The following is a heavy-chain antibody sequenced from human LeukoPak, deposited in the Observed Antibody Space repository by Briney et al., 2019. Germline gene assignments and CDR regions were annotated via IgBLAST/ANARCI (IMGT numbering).Heavy chain of an antibody. J-gene: IGHJ5*02. CDR3: ARDLDAEGGTYNWFDP. Sequence: PSETLSLTCAVYGDSFSGYFWSWIRQSPAKGLEWFGEVDDRGNIFYNPSLKSRVTISADPAKNQFSLKLSSVTAADTAVYYCARDLDAEGGTYNWFDPWGQGTLVTVSS. V-gene: IGHV4-34*01. D-gene: IGHD3-16*01. CDR2: VDDRGNI. CDR1: GDSFSGYF.